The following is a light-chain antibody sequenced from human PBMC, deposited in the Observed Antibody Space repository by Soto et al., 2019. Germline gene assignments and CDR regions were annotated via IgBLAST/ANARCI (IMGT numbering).Light chain of an antibody. CDR3: QQYGGSSWT. J-gene: IGKJ1*01. Sequence: ENVLTQSPGTLSLSPGERATLSCRASQSISSGDVTWYQQQPGQAPRLLIYGASSRATGIPDRFSGSGSGTDFTLTISRLEPDDLAVYYCQQYGGSSWTF. CDR2: GAS. V-gene: IGKV3-20*01. CDR1: QSISSGD.